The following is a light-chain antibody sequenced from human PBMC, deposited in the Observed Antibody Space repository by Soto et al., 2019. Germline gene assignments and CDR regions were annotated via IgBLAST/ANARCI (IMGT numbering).Light chain of an antibody. Sequence: QPVLTQPPSASGTPGQRVTISCSGSSSNIGGNTVNWYQQLPGTAPKLLIYSDSQRPSGVPDRFSGSKSGTSASLALSGLQPDDEADYYWAAWDDSLNGVLFGGGTKVTVL. CDR1: SSNIGGNT. J-gene: IGLJ2*01. CDR2: SDS. CDR3: AAWDDSLNGVL. V-gene: IGLV1-44*01.